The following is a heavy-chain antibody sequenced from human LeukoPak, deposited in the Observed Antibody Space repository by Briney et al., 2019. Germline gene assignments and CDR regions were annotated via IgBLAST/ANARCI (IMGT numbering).Heavy chain of an antibody. V-gene: IGHV3-9*01. Sequence: GRSLRLSCAASGFTFDDYAMHWVRQAPGKGLEWVSGISWNSGSIGYADSVKGRFTISRDNAKNSLYLQMNSLRAEDTALYYCAKVKLELYYFDYWGQGTLATVSS. CDR1: GFTFDDYA. CDR2: ISWNSGSI. J-gene: IGHJ4*02. CDR3: AKVKLELYYFDY. D-gene: IGHD1-1*01.